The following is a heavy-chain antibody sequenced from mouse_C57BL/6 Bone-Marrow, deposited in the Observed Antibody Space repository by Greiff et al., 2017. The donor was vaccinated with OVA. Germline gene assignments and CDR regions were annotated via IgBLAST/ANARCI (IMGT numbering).Heavy chain of an antibody. CDR3: ARSEGSSYSYWYFDV. CDR2: IDPNSGGT. J-gene: IGHJ1*03. CDR1: GYTFTSYW. V-gene: IGHV1-72*01. Sequence: QVQLQQPGAELVKPGASVKLSCKASGYTFTSYWMHWVKQRPGRGLEWIGRIDPNSGGTKYNEKFKSKATLTVDKPSSTAYMQLSSLTSEDSAGYYCARSEGSSYSYWYFDVWGTGTTVTVSS. D-gene: IGHD1-1*01.